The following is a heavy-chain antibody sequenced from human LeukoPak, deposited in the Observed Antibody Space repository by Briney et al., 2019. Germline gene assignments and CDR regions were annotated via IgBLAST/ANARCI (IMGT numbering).Heavy chain of an antibody. CDR3: ARSYGIVVVPAAKRRETGYYMDV. Sequence: GASVKVSFKASGYTFTSYGISWVRQAPGQGLEWMGWISAYNGNTNYAQKLQGRVTMTTDTSTSTAYMELRSLRSDDTAVYYCARSYGIVVVPAAKRRETGYYMDVWGKGTTVTVSS. V-gene: IGHV1-18*01. J-gene: IGHJ6*03. D-gene: IGHD2-2*01. CDR2: ISAYNGNT. CDR1: GYTFTSYG.